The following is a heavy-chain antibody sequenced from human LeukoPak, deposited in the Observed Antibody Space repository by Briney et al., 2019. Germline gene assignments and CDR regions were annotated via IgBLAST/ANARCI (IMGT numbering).Heavy chain of an antibody. J-gene: IGHJ3*02. V-gene: IGHV3-64*01. CDR2: ISSNGGST. Sequence: PGGSLRLSCAASGFTFSSYAMHWVRQAPGKGLEYVSAISSNGGSTYYANSVKGRFTISRDNSKNTLYLQMNSLRAEDTAVYYCARGRGHYDILTGYFLGGAFDIWGQGTMVTVSS. D-gene: IGHD3-9*01. CDR3: ARGRGHYDILTGYFLGGAFDI. CDR1: GFTFSSYA.